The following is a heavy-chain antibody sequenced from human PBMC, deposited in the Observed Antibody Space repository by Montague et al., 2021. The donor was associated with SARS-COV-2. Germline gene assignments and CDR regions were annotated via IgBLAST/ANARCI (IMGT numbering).Heavy chain of an antibody. CDR2: IYYSGST. V-gene: IGHV4-59*01. J-gene: IGHJ6*02. CDR3: AREGILWFGELAPYYYGMDV. D-gene: IGHD3-10*01. Sequence: SETLSLTCTVSGGSISSYYWSWIRQPPGKGLEWIGYIYYSGSTNYNPSLKSRVTISVDTTKNQFSLKLSSVTAADTAVYYCAREGILWFGELAPYYYGMDVWGQGTTVTVSS. CDR1: GGSISSYY.